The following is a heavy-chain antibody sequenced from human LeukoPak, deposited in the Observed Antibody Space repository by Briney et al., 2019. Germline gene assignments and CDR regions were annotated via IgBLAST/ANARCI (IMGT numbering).Heavy chain of an antibody. J-gene: IGHJ4*02. Sequence: GSLRLSCAASGFTFSTYAMYWVRRTPGKGLEYVSVISGNGVSTHYATSVKGRFTISRDNSKNTLYLQMGSLRAEDMAVYYCARDASDIVVVPAAVGPFDLWGQGTLVTVSS. V-gene: IGHV3-64*01. D-gene: IGHD2-2*01. CDR2: ISGNGVST. CDR1: GFTFSTYA. CDR3: ARDASDIVVVPAAVGPFDL.